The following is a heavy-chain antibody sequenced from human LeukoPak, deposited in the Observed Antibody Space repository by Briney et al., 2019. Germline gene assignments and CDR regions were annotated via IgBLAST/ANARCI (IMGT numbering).Heavy chain of an antibody. CDR1: GGSFSGYY. Sequence: SETLSLTCVVYGGSFSGYYWSWIRQPPGKGLEWIGEINHRGITNYNPSLTSRVTISVDTSKNQFSLNLTSLTAADTAVYYCARRSTSCLDYWGQGTLVTVSS. V-gene: IGHV4-34*01. CDR3: ARRSTSCLDY. D-gene: IGHD2-2*01. CDR2: INHRGIT. J-gene: IGHJ4*02.